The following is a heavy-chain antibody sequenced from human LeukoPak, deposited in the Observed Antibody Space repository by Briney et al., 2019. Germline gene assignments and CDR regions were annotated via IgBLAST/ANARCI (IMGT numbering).Heavy chain of an antibody. D-gene: IGHD3-16*02. CDR3: ARTVIGTFTPLDY. J-gene: IGHJ4*02. V-gene: IGHV3-21*01. CDR1: GFTFSSYS. CDR2: ISSSSSYI. Sequence: PGGSLRLSCAASGFTFSSYSMNWVRQAPGKGLEWVSSISSSSSYIYYADSVKGRFTISRDNAKNSLYLQMNSLRAEDTAVYYCARTVIGTFTPLDYWGQGTLVTVSS.